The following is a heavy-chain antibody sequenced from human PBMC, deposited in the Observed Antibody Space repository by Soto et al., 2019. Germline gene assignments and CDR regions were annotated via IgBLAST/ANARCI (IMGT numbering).Heavy chain of an antibody. V-gene: IGHV3-23*01. Sequence: EVQLLESGGGLVQPGGSLRLSCAASGFTFSSYAMSWVRQAPGKGLEWVSAISGSGGSTYYADSVKGRFTISRDNSKNTLYLQMSSLSAEDTAVYYCAKRTVGWYFELWGRGTLVTVSS. D-gene: IGHD4-17*01. CDR2: ISGSGGST. J-gene: IGHJ2*01. CDR1: GFTFSSYA. CDR3: AKRTVGWYFEL.